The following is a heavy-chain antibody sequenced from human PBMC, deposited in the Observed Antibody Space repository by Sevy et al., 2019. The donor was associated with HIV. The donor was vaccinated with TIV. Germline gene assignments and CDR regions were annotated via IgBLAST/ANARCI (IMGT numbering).Heavy chain of an antibody. J-gene: IGHJ4*02. D-gene: IGHD4-17*01. CDR3: ARHDYGDSWYFDY. CDR1: GFTFSDYY. V-gene: IGHV3-11*01. Sequence: GGSLRLSCAASGFTFSDYYMSWIRQAPGKGLEWVSYISSRGSTIYYADSVKGRFTISRDNAKNSLYLQMNSLRAEDTAVYYCARHDYGDSWYFDYWGQGTLVTVSS. CDR2: ISSRGSTI.